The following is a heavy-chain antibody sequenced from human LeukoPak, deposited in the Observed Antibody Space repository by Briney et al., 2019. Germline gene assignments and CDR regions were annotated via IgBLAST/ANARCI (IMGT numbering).Heavy chain of an antibody. J-gene: IGHJ4*02. CDR1: GGSISSYY. CDR2: SYHRGST. D-gene: IGHD1-1*01. CDR3: ARDRELGY. Sequence: ASETLSLTCTVSGGSISSYYWSWIRQPPGKGLEWIGWSYHRGSTSYNPSLKSRVAISVGTSKNQFSLKLSSVTAADTAVYYCARDRELGYWGQGTLVTVSS. V-gene: IGHV4-59*01.